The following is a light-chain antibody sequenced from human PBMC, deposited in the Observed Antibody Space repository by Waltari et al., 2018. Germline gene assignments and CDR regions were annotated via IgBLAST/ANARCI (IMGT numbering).Light chain of an antibody. V-gene: IGLV2-23*01. Sequence: QSALTQPASASGSPGQSITIPRTGTTSGVWTYNLVSWYQQHPGKAPKLIIFEGTKRPSGVSNRFFASKSGNTASLTISGLQADDEADYHCCSYVSNTYVFGTGTKVTVL. CDR3: CSYVSNTYV. J-gene: IGLJ1*01. CDR2: EGT. CDR1: TSGVWTYNL.